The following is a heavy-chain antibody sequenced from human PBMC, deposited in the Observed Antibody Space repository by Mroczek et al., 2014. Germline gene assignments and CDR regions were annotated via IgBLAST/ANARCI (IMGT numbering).Heavy chain of an antibody. J-gene: IGHJ6*02. CDR1: GGSFSGYY. CDR2: INHSGST. Sequence: QVQLQQWGAGLLKPSETLSLTCAVYGGSFSGYYWSWIRQPPGKGLEWIGEINHSGSTNYNPSLKSRVTISVDTSKNQFSLKLSSVTAADTAVYYCARVGVHPRGIVVVPAAHYYYYGMDVWGQGTTVTVSS. V-gene: IGHV4-34*01. CDR3: ARVGVHPRGIVVVPAAHYYYYGMDV. D-gene: IGHD2-2*01.